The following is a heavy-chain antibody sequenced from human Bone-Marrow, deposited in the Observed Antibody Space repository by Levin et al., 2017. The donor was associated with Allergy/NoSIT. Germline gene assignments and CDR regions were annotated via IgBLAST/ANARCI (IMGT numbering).Heavy chain of an antibody. D-gene: IGHD6-13*01. CDR1: GFTFSRYG. J-gene: IGHJ5*02. V-gene: IGHV3-33*01. CDR2: IWYDGSNK. Sequence: PGGSLRLSCAASGFTFSRYGMHWVRQAPGKGLGGVAVIWYDGSNKYYADSVKGRFTISRDNSKNTRYLQMNSLRAEDTAVYYCARLYSSSSSDPLEANWCDPWGQGTLVTVSS. CDR3: ARLYSSSSSDPLEANWCDP.